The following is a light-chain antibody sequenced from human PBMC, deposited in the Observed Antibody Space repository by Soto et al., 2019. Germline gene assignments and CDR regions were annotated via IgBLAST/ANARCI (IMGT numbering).Light chain of an antibody. CDR3: CSYAGSYSHV. J-gene: IGLJ1*01. CDR1: SSDGGRCNV. CDR2: DVI. Sequence: QSVPTQPRSVSGSPGRSVTISCTGTSSDGGRCNVVSWYQQHPDKAPKLMICDVIKLPTGVPDRFSGSKSGNTACLTIYGLEAEDEADYHCCSYAGSYSHVFGTGTKVTVL. V-gene: IGLV2-11*01.